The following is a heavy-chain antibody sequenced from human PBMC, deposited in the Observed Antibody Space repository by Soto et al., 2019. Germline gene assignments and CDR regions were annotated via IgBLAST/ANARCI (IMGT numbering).Heavy chain of an antibody. J-gene: IGHJ4*01. D-gene: IGHD5-18*01. CDR3: ALGGFNYGRPFDF. V-gene: IGHV4-59*07. Sequence: PSDTLSLTCTVSGASSSNYHWNWIRQPPGKGLEWIGYIYYSGTYYNPSLTSRVSMSLDTSKTQFSLNLKSVNTSDTAVYFCALGGFNYGRPFDFWGHGTQVTVSS. CDR2: IYYSGT. CDR1: GASSSNYH.